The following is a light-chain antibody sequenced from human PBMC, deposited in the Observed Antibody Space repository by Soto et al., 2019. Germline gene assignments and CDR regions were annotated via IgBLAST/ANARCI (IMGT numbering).Light chain of an antibody. CDR1: QSVSSSY. Sequence: EIVLTQSQGSLSLSPGRGASISCRARQSVSSSYIAWYQQRPGQTPSLLIYGASTRATGIPDRFSGSGSGTHFTLTISRLEPGDFAVYYCKHFGGTTFTFGKGTRLEIK. CDR2: GAS. V-gene: IGKV3-20*01. J-gene: IGKJ5*01. CDR3: KHFGGTTFT.